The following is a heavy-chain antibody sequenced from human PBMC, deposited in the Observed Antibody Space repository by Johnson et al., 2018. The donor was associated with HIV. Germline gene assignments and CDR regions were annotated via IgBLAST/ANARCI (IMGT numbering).Heavy chain of an antibody. D-gene: IGHD1-26*01. CDR2: ITWNGGGT. Sequence: VQLVESGGGVVRPGGSLRLSCAASGFTFDDYGMSWVRQAPGKGLEWVSGITWNGGGTHYADSVKGRFTISRDNAKNSLYLQMNSLRAEDTAVYYCASAWGELDDAFDIWGQGTLVIVSS. CDR3: ASAWGELDDAFDI. J-gene: IGHJ3*02. V-gene: IGHV3-20*04. CDR1: GFTFDDYG.